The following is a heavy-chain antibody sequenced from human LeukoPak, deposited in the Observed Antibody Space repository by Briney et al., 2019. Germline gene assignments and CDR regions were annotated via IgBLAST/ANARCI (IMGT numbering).Heavy chain of an antibody. CDR1: GGSISSYY. V-gene: IGHV4-59*08. Sequence: PSETLSLTCTVSGGSISSYYWSWIRQPPGKGLEWIGYIYYSGSTNYNPSLKSRVTISVDTSKNQFSLKLSSVTAADTAVYYCARRFVWGSFFALDIWGQGTMVTVSS. CDR3: ARRFVWGSFFALDI. D-gene: IGHD3-16*01. CDR2: IYYSGST. J-gene: IGHJ3*02.